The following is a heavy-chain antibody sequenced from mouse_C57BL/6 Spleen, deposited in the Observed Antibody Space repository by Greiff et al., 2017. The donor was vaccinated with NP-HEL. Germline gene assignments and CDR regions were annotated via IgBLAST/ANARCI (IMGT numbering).Heavy chain of an antibody. CDR3: ARVGGLERGGNYFDY. D-gene: IGHD3-3*01. J-gene: IGHJ2*01. CDR2: INYDGSST. CDR1: GFTFSDYY. Sequence: EVKLVESEGGLVQPGSSMKLSCTASGFTFSDYYMAWVRQVPEKGLEWVANINYDGSSTYYLDSLKSRFIISRDNAKNILYLQMSSLKSEDTATYYCARVGGLERGGNYFDYWGQGTTLTVSS. V-gene: IGHV5-16*01.